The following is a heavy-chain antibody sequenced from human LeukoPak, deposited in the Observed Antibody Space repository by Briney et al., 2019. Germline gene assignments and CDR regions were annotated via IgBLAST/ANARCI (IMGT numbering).Heavy chain of an antibody. V-gene: IGHV3-72*01. CDR3: ARGAYYYDSSGYGPVDY. Sequence: PGGSLRLSCAASGFTFSDHYMDWVRQAPGKGLEWVGRTRNKANSYTTEYAASVKGRFTISRDDSKNSLYLRMNSLKTEDTAVYYCARGAYYYDSSGYGPVDYWGQGTLVTVSS. CDR1: GFTFSDHY. CDR2: TRNKANSYTT. D-gene: IGHD3-22*01. J-gene: IGHJ4*02.